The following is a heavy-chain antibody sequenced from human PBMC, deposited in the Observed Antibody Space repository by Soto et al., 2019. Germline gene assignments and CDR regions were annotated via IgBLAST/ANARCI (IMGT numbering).Heavy chain of an antibody. V-gene: IGHV1-58*01. Sequence: QMQLVQSGPEVRKPGTSVKVSCKASGLTFSSSAVQWVRQARGQRLEWIGWIVVGSGSTKYAQKFQERVTITRDRSTSTAYMELSSLRSEDTAVYYCAAPPNRDAYNYGYWGQGTLVTVSS. CDR1: GLTFSSSA. CDR2: IVVGSGST. J-gene: IGHJ4*02. D-gene: IGHD5-12*01. CDR3: AAPPNRDAYNYGY.